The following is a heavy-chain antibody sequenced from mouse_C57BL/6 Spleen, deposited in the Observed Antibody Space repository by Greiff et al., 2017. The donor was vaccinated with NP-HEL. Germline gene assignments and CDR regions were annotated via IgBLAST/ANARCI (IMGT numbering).Heavy chain of an antibody. CDR1: GYAFRSYW. Sequence: QVQLQQSGAELVKPGASVKISCKASGYAFRSYWMNWVKQRPGRGLVWIGQTYPGDGDTNYNGKFTCKATLTADNSTSTAYMQLSSLTAEDSAVYFCARSDERFDCDYWGQGTTLTVSS. J-gene: IGHJ2*01. V-gene: IGHV1-80*01. CDR3: ARSDERFDCDY. CDR2: TYPGDGDT.